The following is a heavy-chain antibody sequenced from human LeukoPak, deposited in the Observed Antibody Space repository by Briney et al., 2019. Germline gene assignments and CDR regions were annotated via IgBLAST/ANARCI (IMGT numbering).Heavy chain of an antibody. Sequence: SETLSLTCTVSGGSISSYYWGWIRQPPGKGLEWIGSIYYSGSTYYNPSLKSRVTISVDTSKNQFSLKLSSVTAADTAVYYCAREAAAAGTLDYWGQGTLVTVSS. V-gene: IGHV4-39*07. CDR2: IYYSGST. CDR1: GGSISSYY. J-gene: IGHJ4*02. CDR3: AREAAAAGTLDY. D-gene: IGHD6-13*01.